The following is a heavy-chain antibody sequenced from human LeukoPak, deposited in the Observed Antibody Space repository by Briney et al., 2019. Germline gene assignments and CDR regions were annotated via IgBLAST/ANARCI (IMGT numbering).Heavy chain of an antibody. CDR2: ISYDGSNK. V-gene: IGHV3-30*04. D-gene: IGHD6-6*01. J-gene: IGHJ4*02. CDR1: GFTFSSYA. Sequence: GRSLRLSCAASGFTFSSYAMHWVRQAPGKGLEWVAVISYDGSNKYYADSVKGRFTISRDNSKNTLYLQMNSLRAEDTAVYYCARDPRDSSYFDYWGQGTLVTVSS. CDR3: ARDPRDSSYFDY.